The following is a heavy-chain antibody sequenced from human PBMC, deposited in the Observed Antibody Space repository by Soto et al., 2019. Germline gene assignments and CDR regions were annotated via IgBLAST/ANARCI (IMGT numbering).Heavy chain of an antibody. D-gene: IGHD2-15*01. V-gene: IGHV3-30*18. CDR1: GFTFSSYG. CDR2: ISYDGSNK. CDR3: AKDPRGYYGMDV. Sequence: GGSLRLSCAASGFTFSSYGMHWVRQAPGKGLEWVAVISYDGSNKYYADSVKGRFTISRDNSKNTLYLQMNSLRAEDTAVYYCAKDPRGYYGMDVWGQGTTVTVSS. J-gene: IGHJ6*02.